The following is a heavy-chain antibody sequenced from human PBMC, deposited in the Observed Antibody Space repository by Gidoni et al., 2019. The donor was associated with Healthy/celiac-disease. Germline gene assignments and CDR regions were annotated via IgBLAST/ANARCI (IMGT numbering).Heavy chain of an antibody. D-gene: IGHD6-13*01. J-gene: IGHJ4*02. Sequence: QVQLQQWVAGLLTPSETLSLTCDVYGGSFSGYYWSWIGQPPGKGLEWIGEINHSGSTNYNPSLKSRVTISVDTSKNQFSLKLSSVTAADTAVYYCARAAGSSWYYYWGQGTLVTVSS. CDR3: ARAAGSSWYYY. V-gene: IGHV4-34*01. CDR2: INHSGST. CDR1: GGSFSGYY.